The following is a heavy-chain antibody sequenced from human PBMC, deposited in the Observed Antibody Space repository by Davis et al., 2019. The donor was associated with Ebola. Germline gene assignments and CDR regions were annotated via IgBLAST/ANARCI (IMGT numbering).Heavy chain of an antibody. V-gene: IGHV4-59*08. Sequence: SETLSLTCTVSGASISSYYWSWIRQPPGKGLEWIGYIYHSGSTNYNPSLKSRVTISVDTSKNQFSLKLSSVTAADTAMYYCARRGTSSWYAGWFDPWGQGTLVTVSS. CDR3: ARRGTSSWYAGWFDP. J-gene: IGHJ5*02. CDR2: IYHSGST. CDR1: GASISSYY. D-gene: IGHD6-13*01.